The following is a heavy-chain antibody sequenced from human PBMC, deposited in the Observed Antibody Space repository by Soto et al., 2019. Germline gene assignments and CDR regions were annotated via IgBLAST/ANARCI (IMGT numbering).Heavy chain of an antibody. CDR2: ISYDGSNK. CDR1: GFTFSSYA. V-gene: IGHV3-30-3*01. CDR3: ARLGYCSSTSCYTPSRGV. J-gene: IGHJ6*02. Sequence: QVQLVESGGGVVQPGRSLRLSCAASGFTFSSYAMHWVRQAPGKGLEWVAVISYDGSNKYYADSVKGRFTISRDNSKNTLYLQRNSLRAEDTAVYYCARLGYCSSTSCYTPSRGVWGQGTTVTVSS. D-gene: IGHD2-2*02.